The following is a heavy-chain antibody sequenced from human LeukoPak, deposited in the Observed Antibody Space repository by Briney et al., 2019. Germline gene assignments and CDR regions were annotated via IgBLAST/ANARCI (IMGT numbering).Heavy chain of an antibody. CDR1: GFTFSSYS. D-gene: IGHD6-19*01. CDR2: TSSSSSYI. CDR3: ARDNDSSGWDDTEYFQH. V-gene: IGHV3-21*01. Sequence: PGGSLRLSCAASGFTFSSYSMNWVRQAPGKGLEWVSSTSSSSSYIYYADSVKGRFTISRDNAKNSLYLQMNSLRAEDTAVYYCARDNDSSGWDDTEYFQHWGQGTLVTVSS. J-gene: IGHJ1*01.